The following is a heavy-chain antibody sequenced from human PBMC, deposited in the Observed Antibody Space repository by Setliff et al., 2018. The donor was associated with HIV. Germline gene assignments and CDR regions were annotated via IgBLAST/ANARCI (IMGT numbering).Heavy chain of an antibody. CDR2: INHSGST. Sequence: SETLSLTCAVYGGSFSGYYWSWIRQPPGKGLEWIGEINHSGSTNYNPSLKSRVTISVDTSKNQFSLKLSSVTAADTAVYYCVTTDYFYGRNNFEYWGQGALVTVSS. D-gene: IGHD3-10*01. CDR1: GGSFSGYY. V-gene: IGHV4-34*01. CDR3: VTTDYFYGRNNFEY. J-gene: IGHJ4*02.